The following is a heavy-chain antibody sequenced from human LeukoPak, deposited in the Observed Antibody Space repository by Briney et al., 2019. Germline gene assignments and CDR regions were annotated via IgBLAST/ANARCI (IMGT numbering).Heavy chain of an antibody. CDR3: ARGLPYGSGSPRGEYFQH. CDR2: ISGYNGNT. J-gene: IGHJ1*01. Sequence: ASVKVSCKASGYTFTSYGISWVRQAPGQGLEWMGWISGYNGNTNYAQKLQGRVTMTTDTSTSTAYMELRSLRSDDTAVYYCARGLPYGSGSPRGEYFQHWGQGTLVTLSS. CDR1: GYTFTSYG. V-gene: IGHV1-18*01. D-gene: IGHD3-10*01.